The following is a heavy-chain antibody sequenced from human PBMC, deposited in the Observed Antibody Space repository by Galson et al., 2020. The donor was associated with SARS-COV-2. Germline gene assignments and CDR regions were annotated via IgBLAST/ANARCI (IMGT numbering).Heavy chain of an antibody. Sequence: SLKISCAASGFTFDDYAMHWVRQAPGKGLEWVSGISWNSGSIGYADSVKGRFTISRDNAKNSLYLQMNSLRAEDTALYYCAKDMGGIWFGGDAFDIWGQGTMVTVSS. CDR2: ISWNSGSI. CDR1: GFTFDDYA. CDR3: AKDMGGIWFGGDAFDI. V-gene: IGHV3-9*01. J-gene: IGHJ3*02. D-gene: IGHD3-10*01.